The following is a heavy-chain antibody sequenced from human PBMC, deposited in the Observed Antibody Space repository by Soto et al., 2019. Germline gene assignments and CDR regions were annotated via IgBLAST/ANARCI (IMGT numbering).Heavy chain of an antibody. J-gene: IGHJ6*02. D-gene: IGHD2-2*01. Sequence: GESLKISCKGSGYSFTSYWIGWVRQMPGKGLEWMGIIYPGDSDTRYSPSFQGQVTISADKSISTAYLQWSSLKASDTAMYYCARMVPDIVVVPAAIDGMDVWGQGTTVTVSS. CDR3: ARMVPDIVVVPAAIDGMDV. CDR2: IYPGDSDT. CDR1: GYSFTSYW. V-gene: IGHV5-51*01.